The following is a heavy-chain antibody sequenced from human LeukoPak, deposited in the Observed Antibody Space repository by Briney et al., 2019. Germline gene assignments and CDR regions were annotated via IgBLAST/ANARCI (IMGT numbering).Heavy chain of an antibody. D-gene: IGHD2-2*01. Sequence: GGSLRLSCAASGFTFSSYAMHWVRQAPGEGLEWVAVISYDGSNKYYADSVKGRFTISRDNSKNTLYLQMNSLRAEDTAVYYCARDEARYCSSTSCYGLFYWGQGTLVTVSS. J-gene: IGHJ4*02. CDR2: ISYDGSNK. CDR1: GFTFSSYA. CDR3: ARDEARYCSSTSCYGLFY. V-gene: IGHV3-30*04.